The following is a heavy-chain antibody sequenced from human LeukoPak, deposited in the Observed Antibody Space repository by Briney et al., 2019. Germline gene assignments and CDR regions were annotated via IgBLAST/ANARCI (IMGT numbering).Heavy chain of an antibody. D-gene: IGHD3-10*01. V-gene: IGHV4-34*01. J-gene: IGHJ4*02. CDR1: GGSFSGYY. Sequence: SETLSLTCAAYGGSFSGYYWSWIRQPPGKGLEWIGEINHSGSTNYNPSLKSRVTISGDTSKNQFSLKLSSVTAADTAVYYCARDSAQPLDYWGQGTLVTVSS. CDR3: ARDSAQPLDY. CDR2: INHSGST.